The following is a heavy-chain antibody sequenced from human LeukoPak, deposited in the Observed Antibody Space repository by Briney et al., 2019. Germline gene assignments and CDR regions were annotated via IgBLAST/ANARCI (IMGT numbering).Heavy chain of an antibody. J-gene: IGHJ4*02. Sequence: GGSLRLSCAASGFTFSSYGMHWVRQAPGKGLEWVAVIWYDGSNKYYADSVKGRFTISRDNSKNTLYLQMNSLRAEDTAVYYCAGGYYDSSGCLDYWGQGTLVTVSS. V-gene: IGHV3-33*01. CDR3: AGGYYDSSGCLDY. CDR1: GFTFSSYG. D-gene: IGHD3-22*01. CDR2: IWYDGSNK.